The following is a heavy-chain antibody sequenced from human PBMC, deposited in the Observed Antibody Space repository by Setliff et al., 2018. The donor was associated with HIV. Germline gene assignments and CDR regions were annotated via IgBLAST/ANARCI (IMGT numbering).Heavy chain of an antibody. Sequence: PGGSLRLSCAASGFTFSSYWMHWVRQVPGKGLMWVSRINSDGSSTTYADFVKGRFTISRDNAKNTLYLQMSSLRAEDTAVYSCARARGGNSEWSYWGQGTLVTVSS. J-gene: IGHJ4*02. D-gene: IGHD2-15*01. CDR3: ARARGGNSEWSY. V-gene: IGHV3-74*03. CDR2: INSDGSST. CDR1: GFTFSSYW.